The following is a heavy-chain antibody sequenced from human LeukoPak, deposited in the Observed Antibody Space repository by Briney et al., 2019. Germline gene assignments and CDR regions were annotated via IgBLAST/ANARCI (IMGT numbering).Heavy chain of an antibody. CDR2: MNPNSGNT. CDR3: ARASRIAVAKGNFGY. Sequence: RASVTVSCKASGYTFTSYDINWVRQAPGQGLEWMGWMNPNSGNTGYAQKFQGRVTMTRNTSISTAYMELSSLRSEDTAVYYCARASRIAVAKGNFGYWGQGTLVTVSS. V-gene: IGHV1-8*01. J-gene: IGHJ4*02. CDR1: GYTFTSYD. D-gene: IGHD6-19*01.